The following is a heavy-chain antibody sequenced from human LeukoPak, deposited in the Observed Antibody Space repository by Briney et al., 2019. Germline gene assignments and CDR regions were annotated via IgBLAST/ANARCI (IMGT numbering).Heavy chain of an antibody. CDR3: ARDIAAAGTCVY. CDR1: GYTLTELS. V-gene: IGHV1-24*01. Sequence: GASVKVSCKVSGYTLTELSMHWVRQAPGKGLEWMGGFDPEDGETIYAQKFQGRVTMTEDTSTDTAHMELSSLRSDDTAVYYCARDIAAAGTCVYWGQGTLVTVSS. CDR2: FDPEDGET. J-gene: IGHJ4*02. D-gene: IGHD6-13*01.